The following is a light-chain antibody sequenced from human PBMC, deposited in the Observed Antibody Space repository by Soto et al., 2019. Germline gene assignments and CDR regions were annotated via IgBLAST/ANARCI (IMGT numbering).Light chain of an antibody. Sequence: DMELTKSRATLSLSPRDRASLSCRASQSVSRYLAWYQHKPGQAPRLLIYDASYRATGIPARFSGSGSATDFTLTISSLEPEDFAIYYCQQRYNWPLTFGQGTKVDI. J-gene: IGKJ1*01. CDR2: DAS. CDR1: QSVSRY. CDR3: QQRYNWPLT. V-gene: IGKV3-11*01.